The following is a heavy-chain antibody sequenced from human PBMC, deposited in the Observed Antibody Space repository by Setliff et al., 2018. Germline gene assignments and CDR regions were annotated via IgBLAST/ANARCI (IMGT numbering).Heavy chain of an antibody. CDR1: GVSFSSTTFY. V-gene: IGHV4-39*07. CDR2: VSFFGSA. CDR3: RFWDGYYKNDY. D-gene: IGHD3-3*01. Sequence: ESLSLTCNVPGVSFSSTTFYWAWIRQSPGKGLEWIGSVSFFGSAYYNPSLQSRGAISVDTSKNQLSLKVNSVTVADTAVYFCRFWDGYYKNDYWGREHWSPSPQ. J-gene: IGHJ4*02.